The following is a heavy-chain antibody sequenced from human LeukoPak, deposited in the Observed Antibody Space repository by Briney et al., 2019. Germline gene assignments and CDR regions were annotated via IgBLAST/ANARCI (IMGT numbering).Heavy chain of an antibody. CDR3: ARVGSGSYYQDAFDI. D-gene: IGHD1-26*01. Sequence: PSETLSLTCTVSGGSISSGDYYWSWIRQPPGKGLEWIGYTYYSGSTYYNPSLKSRVTISVDTSKNQFSLKLSSVTAADTAVYYCARVGSGSYYQDAFDIWGQGTMVTVSS. CDR2: TYYSGST. V-gene: IGHV4-30-4*08. CDR1: GGSISSGDYY. J-gene: IGHJ3*02.